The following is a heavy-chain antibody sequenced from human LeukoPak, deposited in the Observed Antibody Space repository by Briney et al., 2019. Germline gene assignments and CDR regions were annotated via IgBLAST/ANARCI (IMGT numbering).Heavy chain of an antibody. J-gene: IGHJ3*02. CDR1: GGSISSSNW. CDR2: IYHSGST. V-gene: IGHV4-4*02. CDR3: ARTFKGDLYSNIVAFDI. Sequence: IPSETLSLTCAVSGGSISSSNWWSWVRQPPGKGLEWIGEIYHSGSTNYNPSLKSRVTISVDKSKNQFSLKLSSVTAADTAVYYCARTFKGDLYSNIVAFDIWGQGTMVTVSS. D-gene: IGHD4-11*01.